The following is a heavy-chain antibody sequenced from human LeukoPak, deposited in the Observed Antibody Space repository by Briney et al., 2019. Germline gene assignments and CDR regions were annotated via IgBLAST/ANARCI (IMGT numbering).Heavy chain of an antibody. CDR3: GSLHNRAL. Sequence: PSETLSLTCAVSGGSISTNNWFSWVRQAPGKGLEWLSYITGGSSTITYYADSVKGRFTISRDNAKNSLDLQMTSLRAEDTAIYYCGSLHNRALWGQGTLVTVSS. D-gene: IGHD2/OR15-2a*01. V-gene: IGHV3-48*01. CDR2: ITGGSSTI. J-gene: IGHJ1*01. CDR1: GGSISTNN.